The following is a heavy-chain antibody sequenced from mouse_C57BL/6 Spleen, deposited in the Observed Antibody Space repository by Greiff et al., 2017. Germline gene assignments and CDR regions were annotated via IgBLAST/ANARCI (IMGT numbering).Heavy chain of an antibody. V-gene: IGHV1-82*01. J-gene: IGHJ2*01. Sequence: QVQLQQSGPELVKPGASVKISCKASGYAFSSSWMNWVKQRPGKGLEWIGRIYPGDGDTNYNGKFKGKATLTADKSSSTAYMQLSSLTSEDSAVYCCARRPPSYYYGSSPVDYWGQGTTLTVSS. CDR1: GYAFSSSW. CDR2: IYPGDGDT. CDR3: ARRPPSYYYGSSPVDY. D-gene: IGHD1-1*01.